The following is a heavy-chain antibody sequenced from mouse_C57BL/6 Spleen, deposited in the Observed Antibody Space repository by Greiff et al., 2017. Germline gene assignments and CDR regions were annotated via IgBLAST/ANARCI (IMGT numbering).Heavy chain of an antibody. Sequence: QVQLQQPGAELVRPGSSAKLSCKASGYTFTSYWMDWVKQRPGQGLEWIGNIYPSDSETHYNQKFKDKATLTVDKSSSTAYMQLSSLTSEDSAVYYCAREDDYDDARSWFAYWGQGTLVTVSA. CDR2: IYPSDSET. J-gene: IGHJ3*01. CDR1: GYTFTSYW. CDR3: AREDDYDDARSWFAY. V-gene: IGHV1-61*01. D-gene: IGHD2-4*01.